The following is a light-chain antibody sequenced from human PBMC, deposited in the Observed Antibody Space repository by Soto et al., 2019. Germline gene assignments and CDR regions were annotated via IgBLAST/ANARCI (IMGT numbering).Light chain of an antibody. V-gene: IGKV3-20*01. CDR3: QQYGSSPLT. Sequence: ENVLTQSPGTLSLSPGERATLSCRASQSISSTYLAWYQQKPGQAPRLLIYGASNRATGIPDRFIGSGSGTDFTLTISRLEPEDFAVYYCQQYGSSPLTFGGGTKVEIK. J-gene: IGKJ4*01. CDR2: GAS. CDR1: QSISSTY.